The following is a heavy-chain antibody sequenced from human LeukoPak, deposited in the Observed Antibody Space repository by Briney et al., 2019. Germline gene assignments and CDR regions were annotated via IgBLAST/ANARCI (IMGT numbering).Heavy chain of an antibody. J-gene: IGHJ4*02. Sequence: PSETLSLTCAVYGGSFSGYYWSWIRQPPGKGLEWIGEINHSGSTNYNPSLKSRVTISVDTSKNQFSLKLCSVTAADTAVYYCARADYDFWSGYFYWGQGTLVTVSS. CDR2: INHSGST. D-gene: IGHD3-3*01. V-gene: IGHV4-34*01. CDR3: ARADYDFWSGYFY. CDR1: GGSFSGYY.